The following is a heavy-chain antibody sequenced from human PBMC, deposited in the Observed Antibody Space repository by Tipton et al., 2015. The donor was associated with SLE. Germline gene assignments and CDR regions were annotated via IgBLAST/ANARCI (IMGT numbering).Heavy chain of an antibody. J-gene: IGHJ4*02. CDR2: INHSGST. CDR1: GGSFSGYY. CDR3: ARDGAYSSGAGDY. Sequence: TLSLTCAVYGGSFSGYYWSWIRQPPGKGLEWIGEINHSGSTNYNPSLKSRVTISVDKSKNQFSLKLSSVTAADTAVYYCARDGAYSSGAGDYWGQGTLVTVSS. V-gene: IGHV4-34*01. D-gene: IGHD6-19*01.